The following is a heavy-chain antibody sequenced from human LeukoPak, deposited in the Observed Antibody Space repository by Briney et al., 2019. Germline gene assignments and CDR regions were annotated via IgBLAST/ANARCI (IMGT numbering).Heavy chain of an antibody. CDR2: INSDGSSI. CDR1: GFTFSRYW. CDR3: ARSNQADDY. Sequence: PGGSLRLSCAGSGFTFSRYWMHWVRQAPGKGLVWVSRINSDGSSITYADSVKGRFTISRDNAKNTLYLQMDSLRAEDTGVYYCARSNQADDYWGQGTLVTVSS. D-gene: IGHD1-14*01. J-gene: IGHJ4*02. V-gene: IGHV3-74*01.